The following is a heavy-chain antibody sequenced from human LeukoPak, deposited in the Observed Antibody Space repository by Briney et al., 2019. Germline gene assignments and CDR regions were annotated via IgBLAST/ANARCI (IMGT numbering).Heavy chain of an antibody. CDR3: AKYVSARGPPYALAV. D-gene: IGHD2/OR15-2a*01. Sequence: GGSLRLSCAASGFTFSSFGMSWVRQAPGKGLEWVSSISGSGGGTYYPDSVKGRFTISRDNSKNTLYLQMNSLRAEDTAVYYCAKYVSARGPPYALAVWGQGTTVTVSS. V-gene: IGHV3-23*01. CDR2: ISGSGGGT. J-gene: IGHJ6*02. CDR1: GFTFSSFG.